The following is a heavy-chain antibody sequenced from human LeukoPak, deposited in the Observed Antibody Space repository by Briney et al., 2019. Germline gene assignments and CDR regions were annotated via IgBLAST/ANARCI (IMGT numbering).Heavy chain of an antibody. J-gene: IGHJ2*01. CDR1: GYTFTGYY. CDR3: ARHPGKVTNDWFFDL. Sequence: ASVKVSCKASGYTFTGYYMHWVRQAPGQGLEWMGWINPNSGGTNYAQKFQGRVTMTRDTSITTAYMELSRLSSDDTAVYYCARHPGKVTNDWFFDLWGRGTLVTVSS. D-gene: IGHD4-23*01. CDR2: INPNSGGT. V-gene: IGHV1-2*02.